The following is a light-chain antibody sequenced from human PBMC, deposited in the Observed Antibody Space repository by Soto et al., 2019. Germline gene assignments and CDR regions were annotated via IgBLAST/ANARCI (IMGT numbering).Light chain of an antibody. J-gene: IGKJ1*01. CDR1: QSVTSTY. V-gene: IGKV3-20*01. CDR3: QQYGSSRT. CDR2: GAS. Sequence: EIVLTQSPGTLSLSPGERATLSCRASQSVTSTYLAWYQQKPGQAPSLLIYGASNRATGIPDRFSGSGSGTDFTLTISRLEPEDFAVYYCQQYGSSRTFGLGTKVEIK.